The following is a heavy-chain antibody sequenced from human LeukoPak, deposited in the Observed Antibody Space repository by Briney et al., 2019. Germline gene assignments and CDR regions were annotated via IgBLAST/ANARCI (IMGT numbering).Heavy chain of an antibody. D-gene: IGHD3-10*01. Sequence: PSETLSLTCAVYGGSFSGYYWSWIRQPPWKGLEWIGEINHSGSTNYNPSLKSRVTISVDTSKNQFSLKLSSVTAADTAVYYCARAPLHGYWGQGTLVTVSS. CDR1: GGSFSGYY. CDR2: INHSGST. J-gene: IGHJ4*02. CDR3: ARAPLHGY. V-gene: IGHV4-34*01.